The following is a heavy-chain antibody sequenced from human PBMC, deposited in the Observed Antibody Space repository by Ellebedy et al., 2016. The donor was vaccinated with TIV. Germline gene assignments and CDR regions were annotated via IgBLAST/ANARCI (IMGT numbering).Heavy chain of an antibody. V-gene: IGHV3-21*01. J-gene: IGHJ4*02. CDR1: GFTFSYYT. Sequence: GESLKISCAASGFTFSYYTMNWVRQAPGKGLEWVSSIGTSSSHMNYAGSVEGRFTISRDNAKNSLYLQMNSLRAEDTAVYYCARGSVVGTTPPDLDYWGQGTLVTVSS. D-gene: IGHD1-26*01. CDR2: IGTSSSHM. CDR3: ARGSVVGTTPPDLDY.